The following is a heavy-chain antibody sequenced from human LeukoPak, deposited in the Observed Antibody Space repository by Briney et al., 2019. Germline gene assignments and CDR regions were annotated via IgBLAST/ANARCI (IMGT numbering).Heavy chain of an antibody. J-gene: IGHJ4*02. CDR3: ARGGTVRSFEY. D-gene: IGHD4-17*01. CDR1: GFTFSSYE. V-gene: IGHV3-48*03. Sequence: GGSLRLSCVASGFTFSSYEMSWVRQAPGKGLEWASYISTSGSTIYYADSVRGRFTISRDNAKNSLYLQMNSLRAEDTAVYYCARGGTVRSFEYWGQGTKVTVSS. CDR2: ISTSGSTI.